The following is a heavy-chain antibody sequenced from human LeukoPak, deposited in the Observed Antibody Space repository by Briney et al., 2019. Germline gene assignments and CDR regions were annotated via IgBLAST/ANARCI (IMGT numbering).Heavy chain of an antibody. V-gene: IGHV4-59*01. J-gene: IGHJ5*02. Sequence: SETLSLTCTVSGGSISSYYWSWIRQPPGKGLELIGYIYYSGSTNYNPSLKSRVTISVDTSKNQFSLKLSSVTAADTAVYYCARDLTYGSGSSWFDPWGQGTLVTVSS. CDR2: IYYSGST. CDR1: GGSISSYY. D-gene: IGHD3-10*01. CDR3: ARDLTYGSGSSWFDP.